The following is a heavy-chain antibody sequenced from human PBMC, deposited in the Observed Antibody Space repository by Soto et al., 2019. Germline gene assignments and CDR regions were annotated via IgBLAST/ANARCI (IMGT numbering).Heavy chain of an antibody. CDR3: ARPRYDSSGTPFDH. D-gene: IGHD3-22*01. CDR1: GFTFSNFW. CDR2: INSDGSST. Sequence: PGGSLRLSCAASGFTFSNFWMHRVRQAPGKGLVWVSRINSDGSSTSYADSVKGRFIISRDNAKNTLYLQMNSLRAEDTAVYYCARPRYDSSGTPFDHWGQGTLVTVSS. J-gene: IGHJ4*02. V-gene: IGHV3-74*01.